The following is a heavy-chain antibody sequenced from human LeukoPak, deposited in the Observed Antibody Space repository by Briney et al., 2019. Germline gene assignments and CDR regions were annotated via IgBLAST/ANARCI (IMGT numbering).Heavy chain of an antibody. J-gene: IGHJ4*02. CDR1: GFTFSSYS. CDR2: ISSSSSYI. CDR3: ARDGGFDCTNGVCDKVDY. D-gene: IGHD2-8*01. V-gene: IGHV3-21*01. Sequence: PGGSLRLSCAASGFTFSSYSMNWVRQAPGRGLEWVSSISSSSSYIYYIDSVKGRFTISRDNAKNSLYLQMNSLRAEDTAVYYCARDGGFDCTNGVCDKVDYWGQGTLVTVSS.